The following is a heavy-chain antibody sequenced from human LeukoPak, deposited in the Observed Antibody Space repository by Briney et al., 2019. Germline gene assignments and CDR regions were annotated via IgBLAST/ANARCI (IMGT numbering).Heavy chain of an antibody. J-gene: IGHJ5*02. CDR2: ISNSGST. CDR1: GDSISSGDYY. D-gene: IGHD3-10*01. Sequence: SETLSLTCTVSGDSISSGDYYWSWIRQPTGKGLEWIGRISNSGSTNYNPSLKSRVTISVDTSKNQFSLKLSSVTAADTAVYYCAREVTMVRGVIPNWFDPWGQGTLVTVSS. V-gene: IGHV4-61*02. CDR3: AREVTMVRGVIPNWFDP.